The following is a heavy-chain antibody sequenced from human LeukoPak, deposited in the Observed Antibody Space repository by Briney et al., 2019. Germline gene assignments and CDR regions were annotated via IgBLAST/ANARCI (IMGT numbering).Heavy chain of an antibody. Sequence: SETLSLTCTVSGGSISSSNYYWTWIRQPPGKGLECIGEIYHSGSTYYNPSLKSRVTISLDTSKNQFFLKLISVTAADTAVYFCARVEWELSPALLFDYWGLGTLVTVSS. CDR3: ARVEWELSPALLFDY. J-gene: IGHJ4*02. D-gene: IGHD1-26*01. V-gene: IGHV4-39*07. CDR1: GGSISSSNYY. CDR2: IYHSGST.